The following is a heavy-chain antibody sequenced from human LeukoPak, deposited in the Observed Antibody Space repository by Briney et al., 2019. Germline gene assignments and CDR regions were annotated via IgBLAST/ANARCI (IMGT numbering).Heavy chain of an antibody. Sequence: GGSLRLSCAASGFTFSSYAMHWVRQAPGKGLEWVAVISYDGSNKYYADSVKGRFTISRDNSKNTLYLQMNSLRAEGTAVYYCARGHYGSGKNYFDYWGQGTLVTVSS. CDR1: GFTFSSYA. V-gene: IGHV3-30*04. CDR3: ARGHYGSGKNYFDY. D-gene: IGHD3-10*01. J-gene: IGHJ4*02. CDR2: ISYDGSNK.